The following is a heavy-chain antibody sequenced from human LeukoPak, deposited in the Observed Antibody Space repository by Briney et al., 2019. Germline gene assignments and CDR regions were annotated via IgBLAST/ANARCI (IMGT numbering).Heavy chain of an antibody. D-gene: IGHD1-7*01. CDR1: GGSISSSSYY. CDR2: IYYSGST. V-gene: IGHV4-39*01. CDR3: ARRTSRFRFFDY. J-gene: IGHJ4*02. Sequence: SETLSLTCTVSGGSISSSSYYWGWIRQPPGKGLEWIGSIYYSGSTYYNPSLKSRVTISVDTSKNRFSLKLSSVTAADTAVYYCARRTSRFRFFDYWGQGTLVTVSS.